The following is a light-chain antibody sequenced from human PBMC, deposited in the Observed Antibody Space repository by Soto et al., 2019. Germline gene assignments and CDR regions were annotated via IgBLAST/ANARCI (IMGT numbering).Light chain of an antibody. CDR2: AVY. Sequence: PSTLPASVGDRVTVTFRARPSISSWLAWYQQKPGKAPSLLIYAVYNLQSGIPARFSGSGSGTEFTLTIARLLPEDFAAYYCQQYDSTPKTFGQGTKVDIK. CDR3: QQYDSTPKT. J-gene: IGKJ1*01. V-gene: IGKV1-5*01. CDR1: PSISSW.